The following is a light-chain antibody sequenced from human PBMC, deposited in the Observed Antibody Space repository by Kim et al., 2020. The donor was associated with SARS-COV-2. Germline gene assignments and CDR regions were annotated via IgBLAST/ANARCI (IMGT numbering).Light chain of an antibody. CDR3: SSYTRSGTLYVV. CDR2: AVN. V-gene: IGLV2-14*03. Sequence: NMSFSRTSSDIGDYKYVSWYQQHPGKAPKLIIFAVNDRPSGVSNRFSGSKSGNTASLTISGLQTEDEADYYCSSYTRSGTLYVVFGGGTQLTVL. CDR1: SSDIGDYKY. J-gene: IGLJ2*01.